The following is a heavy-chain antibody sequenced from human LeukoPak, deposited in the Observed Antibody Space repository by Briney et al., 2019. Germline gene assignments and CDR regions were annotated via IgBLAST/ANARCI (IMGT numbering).Heavy chain of an antibody. D-gene: IGHD4-17*01. CDR2: IIPIFGTA. V-gene: IGHV1-69*05. Sequence: ASVKVSCKASGGTFSSYAISWVRQAPGQGLEWMGGIIPIFGTANYAQKFQGRVTITTDESTSTAYMELSSLRSEDTAVYYCAGFDYDDLALNYWGQGTLVTVSS. CDR3: AGFDYDDLALNY. J-gene: IGHJ4*02. CDR1: GGTFSSYA.